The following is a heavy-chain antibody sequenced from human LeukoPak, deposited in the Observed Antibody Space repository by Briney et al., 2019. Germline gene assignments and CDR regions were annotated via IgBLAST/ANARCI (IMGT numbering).Heavy chain of an antibody. V-gene: IGHV3-30*02. Sequence: PGGSLRLSCAASGFALTSYGMHWVRQAPGKGLEWVSFIRYDGYDKYYADSVKGRFTISRDTSKNMLYLQMNSLRTEDTAVYFCAKDRREGAVAATWGQGTLVTVSS. CDR3: AKDRREGAVAAT. J-gene: IGHJ5*02. CDR1: GFALTSYG. CDR2: IRYDGYDK. D-gene: IGHD6-19*01.